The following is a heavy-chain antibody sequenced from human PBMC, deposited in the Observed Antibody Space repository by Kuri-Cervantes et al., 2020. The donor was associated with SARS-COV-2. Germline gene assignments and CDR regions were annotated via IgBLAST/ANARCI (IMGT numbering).Heavy chain of an antibody. CDR3: ARDRWTVAGGLDY. Sequence: GGSLRLSCAASGFTFSSYWMSWVRQAPGKGLEWVANINQDGSEKYYVDSVKGRFTISSDNAKNSLYLQMNSLRAEDTAVYYCARDRWTVAGGLDYWGQGTLVTVSS. CDR1: GFTFSSYW. D-gene: IGHD3-10*01. CDR2: INQDGSEK. V-gene: IGHV3-7*05. J-gene: IGHJ4*02.